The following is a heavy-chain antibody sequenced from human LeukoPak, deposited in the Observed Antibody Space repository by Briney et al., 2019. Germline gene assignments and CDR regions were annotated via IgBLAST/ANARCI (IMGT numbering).Heavy chain of an antibody. V-gene: IGHV1-2*06. CDR2: INHNSGGT. CDR3: ARVEYSSSSRHDY. D-gene: IGHD6-6*01. CDR1: GYAFTGYY. J-gene: IGHJ4*02. Sequence: ASVKVSCKASGYAFTGYYMHWVRQAPGQGLEWMGRINHNSGGTNYAQKFQGRVTMTRDTSISTAYMELSRLRSDDTAVYYCARVEYSSSSRHDYWGQGTLVTVSS.